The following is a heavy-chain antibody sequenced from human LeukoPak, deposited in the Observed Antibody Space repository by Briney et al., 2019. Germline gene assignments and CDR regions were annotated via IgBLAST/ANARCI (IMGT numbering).Heavy chain of an antibody. J-gene: IGHJ6*03. V-gene: IGHV1-69*05. Sequence: SVKVSCKASGGTFSNYVISWVRQAPGQGLEWMGGIIPPFGTANYAQKFQGRVTITTDESTSTAYMELSSLRSEDTAVYYCGRGFDGYCHYYMDVWGKGTTVTVSS. D-gene: IGHD5-24*01. CDR3: GRGFDGYCHYYMDV. CDR2: IIPPFGTA. CDR1: GGTFSNYV.